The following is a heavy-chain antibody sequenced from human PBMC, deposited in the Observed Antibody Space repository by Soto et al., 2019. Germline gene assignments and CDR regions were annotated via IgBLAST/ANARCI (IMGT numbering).Heavy chain of an antibody. CDR1: GYSFTSYW. CDR3: ARQPYTRPVYYYYGMDV. J-gene: IGHJ6*02. Sequence: PGESLKISCKGSGYSFTSYWIGWVRQMPGKGLEWMGIIYPGDSDTRYSPSFQGQVTISADKSISTAYLQWSSLKASDTAMYYCARQPYTRPVYYYYGMDVWGQGTTVTVSS. CDR2: IYPGDSDT. V-gene: IGHV5-51*01. D-gene: IGHD3-16*01.